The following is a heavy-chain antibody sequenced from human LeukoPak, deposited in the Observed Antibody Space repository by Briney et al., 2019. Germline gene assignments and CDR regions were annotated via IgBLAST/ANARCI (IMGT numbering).Heavy chain of an antibody. CDR2: IYYSGST. Sequence: PSETLSLTCTVSGDSISSSSYYWGWIRQPPGKGLEWIGSIYYSGSTYYNPSLKSRVTISVDTSKNQFSLKLSSVTAADTAVYYCARDSQGTSCWFDPWGQGTLVTVSS. D-gene: IGHD2-2*01. J-gene: IGHJ5*02. CDR3: ARDSQGTSCWFDP. V-gene: IGHV4-39*07. CDR1: GDSISSSSYY.